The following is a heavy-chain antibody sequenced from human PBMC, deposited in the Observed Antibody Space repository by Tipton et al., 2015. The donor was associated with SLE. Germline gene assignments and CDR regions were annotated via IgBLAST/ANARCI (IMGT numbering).Heavy chain of an antibody. V-gene: IGHV3-21*01. CDR3: ASSGDGYDYYYYGMDV. CDR1: GFTFSSYS. D-gene: IGHD5-24*01. CDR2: ISSGNSYI. J-gene: IGHJ6*02. Sequence: SLRHSCAASGFTFSSYSMDWVRQAPGKGLEWVSSISSGNSYIYYADSVKGRFTISGDNAKNSLFLQMNSLRVEDTAVYYCASSGDGYDYYYYGMDVWGQGTTVTVSS.